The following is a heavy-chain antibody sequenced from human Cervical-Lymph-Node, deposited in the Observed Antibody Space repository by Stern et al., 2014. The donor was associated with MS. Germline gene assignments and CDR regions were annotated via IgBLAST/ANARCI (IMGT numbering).Heavy chain of an antibody. CDR1: GFTLTNVW. J-gene: IGHJ4*02. Sequence: VQLVQSGGDLVKPGGSLRLSCAASGFTLTNVWMNWVRQATGKGLEWVGRIKGITDGGTTGYAPLVKDRFLISRDDSKNTMYLHMNSLKAEDTAVYYCTTAPFSTPFDFWGQGTLVAVSS. V-gene: IGHV3-15*01. CDR3: TTAPFSTPFDF. D-gene: IGHD2-15*01. CDR2: IKGITDGGTT.